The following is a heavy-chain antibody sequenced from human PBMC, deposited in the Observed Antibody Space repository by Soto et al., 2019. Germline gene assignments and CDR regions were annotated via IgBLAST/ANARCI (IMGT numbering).Heavy chain of an antibody. CDR2: IYYSGST. Sequence: SETLSLTCTVSGGSISSSSYYWGWIRQPPGKGLEWIGSIYYSGSTYYNPSLKSRVTISVDTSKNQFSLKLSSVTAADTAVYYCARFQGRNIVVVVAATVDYWGQGTLVTVSS. D-gene: IGHD2-15*01. V-gene: IGHV4-39*01. CDR1: GGSISSSSYY. CDR3: ARFQGRNIVVVVAATVDY. J-gene: IGHJ4*02.